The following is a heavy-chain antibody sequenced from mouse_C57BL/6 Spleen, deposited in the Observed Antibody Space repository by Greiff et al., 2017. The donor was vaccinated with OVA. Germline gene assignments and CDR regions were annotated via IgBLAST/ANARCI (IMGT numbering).Heavy chain of an antibody. J-gene: IGHJ2*01. V-gene: IGHV1-9*01. D-gene: IGHD1-1*01. CDR2: ILPGSGST. Sequence: QVQLQQPGAELLKPGASVKLSCKATGYTFTGYWIEWVKQRPGHGLEWIGEILPGSGSTNYNEKFKGKATFTADTSSNTAYMQLSSLTTEDSAIYYCAKGTYYYGSRGYFDYWGQGTTLTVSS. CDR1: GYTFTGYW. CDR3: AKGTYYYGSRGYFDY.